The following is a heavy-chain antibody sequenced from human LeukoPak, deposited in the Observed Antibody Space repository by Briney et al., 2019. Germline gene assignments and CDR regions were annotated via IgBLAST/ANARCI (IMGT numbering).Heavy chain of an antibody. V-gene: IGHV3-21*01. CDR1: GFTFSSY. Sequence: GGSLRLSCAASGFTFSSYMNWVRRAPGKGLEWVSSISSTSSYIYYSDSVKGRFTISRDNAKNSLYLQMNSLRADDTAVYYCARGQSRYFDWYLGFFDYWGQRTLVTVSS. CDR3: ARGQSRYFDWYLGFFDY. D-gene: IGHD3-9*01. CDR2: ISSTSSYI. J-gene: IGHJ4*02.